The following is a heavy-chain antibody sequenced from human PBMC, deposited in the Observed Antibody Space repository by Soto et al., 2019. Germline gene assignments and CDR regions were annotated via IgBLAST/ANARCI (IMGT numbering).Heavy chain of an antibody. Sequence: PGGSLRLSCAASGFTVSSDYLTWVRQAPGKGLEWVAFIFADDTTYYTDSVMGRFTVSRDNSKNMMYLHMTSLRAEDTAVYYCGRDRLGGNPYYYGMDDWGQGTTVTVSS. CDR2: IFADDTT. CDR1: GFTVSSDY. J-gene: IGHJ6*02. D-gene: IGHD3-3*01. V-gene: IGHV3-66*01. CDR3: GRDRLGGNPYYYGMDD.